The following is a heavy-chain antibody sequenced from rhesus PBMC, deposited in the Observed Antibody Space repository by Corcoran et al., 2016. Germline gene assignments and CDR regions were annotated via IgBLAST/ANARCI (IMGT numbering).Heavy chain of an antibody. CDR1: GFSLTTGGMG. J-gene: IGHJ5-1*01. V-gene: IGHV2S1*01. Sequence: QVTLKESGPALVKPTQTLTLTCIFSGFSLTTGGMGVGWIRQPPGKALELLASIYWDDSKYYTTSLKTRLTISKGTSKNQVVLTMTNMDLVDTATYYCARITGVLIKGDVWGAGVLVTVSS. CDR3: ARITGVLIKGDV. CDR2: IYWDDSK. D-gene: IGHD3-34*01.